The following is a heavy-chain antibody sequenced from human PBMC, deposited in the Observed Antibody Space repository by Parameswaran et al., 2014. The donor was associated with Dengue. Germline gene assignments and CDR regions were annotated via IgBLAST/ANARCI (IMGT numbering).Heavy chain of an antibody. Sequence: VRQAPGKGLEWVAVISYDGNNKYYVDSVKGRFTISRDNSKNTLYLQMNGLRAEDAAVYYCAKDATTCLDYWGQGTLVTVSS. CDR2: ISYDGNNK. V-gene: IGHV3-30*18. D-gene: IGHD4-11*01. J-gene: IGHJ4*02. CDR3: AKDATTCLDY.